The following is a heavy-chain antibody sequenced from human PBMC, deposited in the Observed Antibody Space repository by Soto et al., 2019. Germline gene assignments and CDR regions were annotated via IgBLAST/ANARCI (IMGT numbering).Heavy chain of an antibody. CDR2: IIPVFGTA. CDR3: SSHIGFNYFYALDV. CDR1: GGNFRSYA. V-gene: IGHV1-69*12. Sequence: QVQLVQSGAEVKKPGSSVKVSCKASGGNFRSYAISWVRQAPGHGLEWMGGIIPVFGTAKYAQKLQDRVTIPADESTSTAYMELSSLRSEDTAVYYCSSHIGFNYFYALDVWGQGTTVTVSS. J-gene: IGHJ6*02.